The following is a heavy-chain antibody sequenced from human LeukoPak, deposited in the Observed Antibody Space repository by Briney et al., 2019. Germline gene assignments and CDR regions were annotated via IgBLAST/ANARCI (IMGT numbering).Heavy chain of an antibody. J-gene: IGHJ4*02. CDR2: LSWNGHRI. CDR3: AKYMDASATNTPFDR. Sequence: GGSLRLFCTASGFTLEDYAMQGVRRVPGRGLVWVSHLSWNGHRIVYADSVRGRFTISRDNAKNSLYLQMNSLRSDDTAFYYCAKYMDASATNTPFDRWGQGTLVTVSS. CDR1: GFTLEDYA. V-gene: IGHV3-9*01. D-gene: IGHD4-11*01.